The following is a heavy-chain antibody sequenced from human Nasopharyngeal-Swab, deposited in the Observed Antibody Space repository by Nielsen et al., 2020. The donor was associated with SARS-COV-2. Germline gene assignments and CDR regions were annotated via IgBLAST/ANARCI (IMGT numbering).Heavy chain of an antibody. V-gene: IGHV3-30*04. D-gene: IGHD6-13*01. CDR2: ISYDDGSNK. Sequence: GGSLRLSCAASGFTFSSYAMHWVRQAPGKGLEWVAVISYDDGSNKYYADSVKGRFTISRDNSRNTLFLQMNSLRAEDTAVYYCAKAHGNSWYSSLDYWGQGTLVTVSS. J-gene: IGHJ4*02. CDR3: AKAHGNSWYSSLDY. CDR1: GFTFSSYA.